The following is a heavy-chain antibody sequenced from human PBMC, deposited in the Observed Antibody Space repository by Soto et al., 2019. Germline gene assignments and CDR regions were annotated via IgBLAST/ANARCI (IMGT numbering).Heavy chain of an antibody. V-gene: IGHV3-30*18. CDR3: AKSPSLDVPGYGMDV. Sequence: GGSLRLSCAASGFTFSSYGMHWVRQAPGKGLEWVAVISYDGSNKYYADSVKGRFTISRDNSKNTLYLQMNSLRAEDTAVYYCAKSPSLDVPGYGMDVWGQGTTVTVSS. CDR1: GFTFSSYG. CDR2: ISYDGSNK. D-gene: IGHD3-10*02. J-gene: IGHJ6*02.